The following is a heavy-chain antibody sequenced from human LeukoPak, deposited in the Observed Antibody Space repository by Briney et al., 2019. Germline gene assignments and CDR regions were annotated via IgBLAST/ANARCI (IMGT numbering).Heavy chain of an antibody. CDR2: ISSSGSTI. CDR1: GFTFSSYE. V-gene: IGHV3-48*03. J-gene: IGHJ4*02. CDR3: VGSTPFDY. Sequence: GGSLRLSCAASGFTFSSYEMNWVRQAPGKGLEWVSYISSSGSTIYYADSVKGRFTISRDNTKNSLYLQMNSLRAEDTAVYYCVGSTPFDYWGQGTLVTVSS. D-gene: IGHD5/OR15-5a*01.